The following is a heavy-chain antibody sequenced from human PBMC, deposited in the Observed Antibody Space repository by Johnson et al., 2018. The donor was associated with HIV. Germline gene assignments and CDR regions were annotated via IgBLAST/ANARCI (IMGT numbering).Heavy chain of an antibody. D-gene: IGHD3-22*01. J-gene: IGHJ3*02. CDR1: GFTFSDFY. Sequence: QMQLVESGGGLVKPGGSLRLSCAVSGFTFSDFYMSWIRQAPGKGLEWVSYISSSGGTIYYADSVKGRFTISRHNSKNTLFLQMSSLRTEDTAVYYCARGFGNSGYYYGRLGAFDIWGQGTMVTVSS. CDR2: ISSSGGTI. CDR3: ARGFGNSGYYYGRLGAFDI. V-gene: IGHV3-11*04.